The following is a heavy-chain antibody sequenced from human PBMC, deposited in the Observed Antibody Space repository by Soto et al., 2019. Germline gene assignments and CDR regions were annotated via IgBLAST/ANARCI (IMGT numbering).Heavy chain of an antibody. D-gene: IGHD3-3*01. V-gene: IGHV4-59*08. J-gene: IGHJ4*02. CDR2: IYSSGST. CDR1: GGSIISYY. CDR3: ARHLPGTVFGQDY. Sequence: SETLSLTCIVSGGSIISYYWSWIRQPPGKGLEWIGQIYSSGSTSYNPSLKSRVTISIDASENQFSLKLSSVTAADTAVYYCARHLPGTVFGQDYWGPGSQVTVSS.